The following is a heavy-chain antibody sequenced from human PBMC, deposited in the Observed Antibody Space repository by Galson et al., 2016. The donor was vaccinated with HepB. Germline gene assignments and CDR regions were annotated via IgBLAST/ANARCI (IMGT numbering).Heavy chain of an antibody. V-gene: IGHV3-33*01. CDR1: GFTFSNYG. CDR3: ARGPSYCGGDCYWLDYYYYGMDV. CDR2: IWYDGSNK. D-gene: IGHD2-21*02. Sequence: SLRLSCAASGFTFSNYGMHWVRQAPGKGLEWVAVIWYDGSNKYYADSVKGRFTISRDNSKNTLYLQMNSLRAEDTAVYYCARGPSYCGGDCYWLDYYYYGMDVWGQGTTVTVSS. J-gene: IGHJ6*02.